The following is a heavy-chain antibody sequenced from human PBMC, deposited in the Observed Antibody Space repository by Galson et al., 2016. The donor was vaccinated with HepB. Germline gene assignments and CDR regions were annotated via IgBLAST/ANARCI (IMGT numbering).Heavy chain of an antibody. CDR2: ISNDGSIK. CDR3: ARDRGSAAGFDY. D-gene: IGHD6-13*01. J-gene: IGHJ4*02. CDR1: GFTFRNYG. Sequence: SLRLSCAASGFTFRNYGMHWVRQAPGKGLEWVALISNDGSIKYYADSVKGRFTISRDNSKNTLYLQMNSLRAADTAVYYCARDRGSAAGFDYWGQGTLVTVSS. V-gene: IGHV3-30*03.